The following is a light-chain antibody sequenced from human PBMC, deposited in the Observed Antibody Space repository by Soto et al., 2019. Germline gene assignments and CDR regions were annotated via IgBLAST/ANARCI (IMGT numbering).Light chain of an antibody. CDR3: QQYVTSAIT. V-gene: IGKV3-20*01. Sequence: EIVLTQSPGTLSLSPGERATLSCRASQNVRSNLAWYPQKPGQAPRLLXSGASRXXTGIPDRFSRGRSGTDFTLTSSSLQPEDFTLYYCQQYVTSAITFGQGTRLEIK. CDR1: QNVRSN. CDR2: GAS. J-gene: IGKJ5*01.